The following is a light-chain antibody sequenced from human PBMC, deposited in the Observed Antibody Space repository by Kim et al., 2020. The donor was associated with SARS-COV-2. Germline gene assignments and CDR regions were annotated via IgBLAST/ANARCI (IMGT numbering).Light chain of an antibody. CDR3: QSYDSSLSGV. J-gene: IGLJ3*02. CDR2: GNS. V-gene: IGLV1-40*01. CDR1: SSKIGAGYD. Sequence: GQMDTIAGHGSSSKIGAGYDVHWYQQLPGTAPKLLIYGNSNRPSGVPDRFSGSKSGTSASLAITGLQAEDEADYYCQSYDSSLSGVFSGGTQLTVL.